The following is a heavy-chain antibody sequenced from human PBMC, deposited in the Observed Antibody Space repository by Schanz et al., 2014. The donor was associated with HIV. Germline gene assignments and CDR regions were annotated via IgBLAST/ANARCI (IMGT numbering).Heavy chain of an antibody. Sequence: LVESGGGLVQPGRSLRLSCAASGFTFSNFAMSWVRQDPGRGLGWVSAISTGGERTFYADSVKGRFTISRDNSKNTLYLQMNSLRAEDTAIYHCGTYNYGSGHDYWGQGTLVTVSS. CDR2: ISTGGERT. CDR3: GTYNYGSGHDY. J-gene: IGHJ4*02. V-gene: IGHV3-23*04. CDR1: GFTFSNFA. D-gene: IGHD3-10*01.